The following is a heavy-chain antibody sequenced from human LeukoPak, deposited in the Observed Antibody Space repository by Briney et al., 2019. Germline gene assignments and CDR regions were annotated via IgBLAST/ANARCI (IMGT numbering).Heavy chain of an antibody. CDR3: ARGLISQYYYGSGSYAVRDYYYYYMDV. V-gene: IGHV3-74*01. D-gene: IGHD3-10*01. Sequence: GGSLRLSCAASGFTFSSYWMHWVRQAPGKGLVWVSRINSDGSSTSYADSVKGRFTISRDNARNSLYLQMNSLRAEDTAVYYCARGLISQYYYGSGSYAVRDYYYYYMDVWGKGTTVTISS. CDR1: GFTFSSYW. J-gene: IGHJ6*03. CDR2: INSDGSST.